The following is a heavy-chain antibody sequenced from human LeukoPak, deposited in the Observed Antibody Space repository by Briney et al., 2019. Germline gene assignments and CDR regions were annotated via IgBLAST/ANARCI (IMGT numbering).Heavy chain of an antibody. Sequence: PSETLSLTCTVSGGSISSYYWSWIRQPPGKGLEWIGYIYYSGSTNYNPSLKSRVTISVDTSKNQFSLKLSSVTAADTAVYYCARDSDRSGYDHYYMDVWGKGTTVTVSS. V-gene: IGHV4-59*01. D-gene: IGHD3-22*01. CDR1: GGSISSYY. CDR2: IYYSGST. J-gene: IGHJ6*03. CDR3: ARDSDRSGYDHYYMDV.